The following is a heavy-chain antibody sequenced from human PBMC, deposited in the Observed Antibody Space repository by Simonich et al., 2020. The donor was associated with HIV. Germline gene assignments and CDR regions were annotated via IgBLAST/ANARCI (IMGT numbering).Heavy chain of an antibody. V-gene: IGHV1-69*13. CDR2: INPSFGTA. J-gene: IGHJ4*02. CDR3: ARPPKPLGEGSYYFLF. CDR1: GGTFSSYA. Sequence: QVQLVQSGAEVKKPGSSVKVSCKASGGTFSSYAISWVRQAPGQGLEWVGGINPSFGTANYAQKFQGRVTITADESTSTVYMELSSLRSEDTAVYFCARPPKPLGEGSYYFLFWGQGTLVTVSS. D-gene: IGHD1-26*01.